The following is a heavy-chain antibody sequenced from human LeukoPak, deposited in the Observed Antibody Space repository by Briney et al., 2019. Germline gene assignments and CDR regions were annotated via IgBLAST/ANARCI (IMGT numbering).Heavy chain of an antibody. CDR3: AKVKWGIALIVYTRDYYFDY. CDR1: GFTFSSYW. D-gene: IGHD2-8*01. Sequence: GGSLRLSCAASGFTFSSYWMHWVRQAPGKGLVWVSRINSDGSSTSYADSVKGRFTISRDNSKNTLYLQMNSLRAEDTAIYYCAKVKWGIALIVYTRDYYFDYWGQGTLVTVSS. J-gene: IGHJ4*02. V-gene: IGHV3-74*01. CDR2: INSDGSST.